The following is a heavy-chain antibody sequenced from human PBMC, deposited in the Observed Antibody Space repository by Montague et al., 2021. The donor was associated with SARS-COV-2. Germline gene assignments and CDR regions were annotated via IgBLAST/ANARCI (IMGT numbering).Heavy chain of an antibody. CDR1: GGSFTTYY. CDR2: INHGGTT. Sequence: SETLSLTCAVYGGSFTTYYWSWIRQPPGKGLECIGEINHGGTTNXNPALKSRVTMSVDTSKNQFSLTLTSVTAADTAIYFCARNSFRARFLDWSFYFTFWGQGSVVTVSS. J-gene: IGHJ4*02. CDR3: ARNSFRARFLDWSFYFTF. V-gene: IGHV4-34*01. D-gene: IGHD3/OR15-3a*01.